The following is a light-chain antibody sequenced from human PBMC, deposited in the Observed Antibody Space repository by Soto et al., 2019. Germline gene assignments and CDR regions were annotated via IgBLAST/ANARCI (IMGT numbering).Light chain of an antibody. CDR1: QSVNSN. J-gene: IGKJ1*01. CDR3: QPYNNSPT. CDR2: GAS. V-gene: IGKV3-15*01. Sequence: EIVMTQSPATLSVSPGERATLSCRASQSVNSNLAWYQQKPGQAPRLLIYGASTRATGVPARFSGSGSGTELPLTVSSLQSEDFAVYLCQPYNNSPTFGQGTKVEIK.